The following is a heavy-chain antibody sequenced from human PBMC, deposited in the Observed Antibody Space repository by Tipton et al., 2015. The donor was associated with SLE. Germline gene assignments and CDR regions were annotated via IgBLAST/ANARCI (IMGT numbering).Heavy chain of an antibody. CDR1: GGSISSGSYY. D-gene: IGHD6-13*01. CDR2: IYTSGST. J-gene: IGHJ6*02. Sequence: TLSLTCTVSGGSISSGSYYWSWIRQPAGKGLEWIGRIYTSGSTNYNPSLKSRVTISVDTSKNQFSLKLSSVTAADTAVYYCARAGLQQLVYYYYGMDVWGQGTTVTVSS. CDR3: ARAGLQQLVYYYYGMDV. V-gene: IGHV4-61*02.